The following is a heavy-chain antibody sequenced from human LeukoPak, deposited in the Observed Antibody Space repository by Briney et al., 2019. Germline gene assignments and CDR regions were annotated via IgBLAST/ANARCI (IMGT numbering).Heavy chain of an antibody. Sequence: GGSLRLSCAASGFIFSAYGMHWVRQAPGKGLEWVAVISHDLTYQAYADSVKGRFTISRDDSKNTLYVQMNSLRTEDTAFYYCARDVNNYFDYWGLGTLVTVSS. J-gene: IGHJ4*02. CDR1: GFIFSAYG. CDR3: ARDVNNYFDY. V-gene: IGHV3-30*03. CDR2: ISHDLTYQ.